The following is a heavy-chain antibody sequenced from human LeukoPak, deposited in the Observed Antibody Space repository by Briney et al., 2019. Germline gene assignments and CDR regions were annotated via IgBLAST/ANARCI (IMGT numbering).Heavy chain of an antibody. J-gene: IGHJ4*02. CDR2: MNPNSGNT. V-gene: IGHV1-8*02. CDR3: ARDLAATHYYDSSTSSDY. D-gene: IGHD3-22*01. CDR1: GYTFTGYY. Sequence: GASVKVSCKASGYTFTGYYMHWVRQAPGQGLEWMGWMNPNSGNTAYAQKFQGRVTMTRNTSISTAYMELSSLRSEDTDVYYCARDLAATHYYDSSTSSDYWGQGTLVTVSS.